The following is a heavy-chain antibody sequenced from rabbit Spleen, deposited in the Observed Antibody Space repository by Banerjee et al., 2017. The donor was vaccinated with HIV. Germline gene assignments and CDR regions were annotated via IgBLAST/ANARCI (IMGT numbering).Heavy chain of an antibody. D-gene: IGHD1-1*01. V-gene: IGHV1S45*01. Sequence: QEQLVESGGGLVQPEGSLTLTCTASGFSFSSSYWICWVRPAPGKGLEWIACIYPDYGSTDYASWAKGRFTISKTSSTTVTLQMTSLTAADTATYFCAREDASSSGGYMEYYFNLWGPGTLVTVS. CDR3: AREDASSSGGYMEYYFNL. CDR1: GFSFSSSYW. CDR2: IYPDYGST. J-gene: IGHJ4*01.